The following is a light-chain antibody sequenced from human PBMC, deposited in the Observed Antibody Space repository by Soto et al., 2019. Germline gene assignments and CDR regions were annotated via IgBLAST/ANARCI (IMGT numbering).Light chain of an antibody. J-gene: IGKJ1*01. CDR3: LQHYSWPWT. Sequence: EIVMTQSPGTVSVFPGETVTLSCRASQSVSGYLDWFHQKPGQAPRLVLLRILTRAIGVPARFSGIVSETELTLTISGLKSEDVGVYYCLQHYSWPWTFGQGTKVDIK. CDR2: RIL. CDR1: QSVSGY. V-gene: IGKV3-15*01.